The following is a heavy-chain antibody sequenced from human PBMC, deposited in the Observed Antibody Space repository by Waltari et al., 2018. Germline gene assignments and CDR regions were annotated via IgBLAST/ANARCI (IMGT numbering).Heavy chain of an antibody. J-gene: IGHJ4*02. CDR2: ITPDGSKI. V-gene: IGHV3-74*01. CDR3: ALDFGGNEDY. D-gene: IGHD1-1*01. CDR1: GLTFSSYW. Sequence: EVQLVESGGGLVQLGGSLRLPCAVAGLTFSSYWMHWVRQAPGKGLVWVSRITPDGSKINYADSVGGRFTISRDNAKNTLYLQMDSLRAEDTALYYCALDFGGNEDYWGQGILVTVSS.